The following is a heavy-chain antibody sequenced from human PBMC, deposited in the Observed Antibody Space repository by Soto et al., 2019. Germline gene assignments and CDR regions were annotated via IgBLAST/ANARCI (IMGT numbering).Heavy chain of an antibody. V-gene: IGHV1-18*01. CDR1: GYIFTTYG. CDR2: ISAHNGNT. CDR3: ARGRYGDY. J-gene: IGHJ4*02. Sequence: QVHLVQSGAEVKKPGASVKVSCKCSGYIFTTYGITWVRQAPGQGLEWMGWISAHNGNTNYAQKLQGRVTVTRDTSTSTAYMELRNLRSDDTAVNYCARGRYGDYWGQGALVTVSS. D-gene: IGHD1-1*01.